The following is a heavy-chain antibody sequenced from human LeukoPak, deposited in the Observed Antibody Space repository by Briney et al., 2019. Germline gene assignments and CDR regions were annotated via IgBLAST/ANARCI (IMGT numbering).Heavy chain of an antibody. CDR2: INHSGST. CDR1: GGSFSGYY. Sequence: PSETLSHTCAVYGGSFSGYYWSWIRQPPGKGLEWIGEINHSGSTNYNPSLKSRVTISVDTSKNQFSLKLSSVTAADTAVYYCARNSGWLPFYYYYMDVWGKGTTVTVSS. J-gene: IGHJ6*03. CDR3: ARNSGWLPFYYYYMDV. D-gene: IGHD2-15*01. V-gene: IGHV4-34*01.